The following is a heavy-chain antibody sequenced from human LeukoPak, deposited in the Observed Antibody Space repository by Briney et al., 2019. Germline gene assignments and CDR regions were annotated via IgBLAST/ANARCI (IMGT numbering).Heavy chain of an antibody. Sequence: PSETLSLTCTVSAGSISSYYWSWIRQPAGKGLEWIGRIYNTGSTTYNPSLKSRVTISVDTSKNQFSLKLSFVTAADTAVYYCARIEYSSSCDYWGQGTLVTVSS. D-gene: IGHD6-6*01. CDR3: ARIEYSSSCDY. V-gene: IGHV4-4*07. CDR2: IYNTGST. CDR1: AGSISSYY. J-gene: IGHJ4*02.